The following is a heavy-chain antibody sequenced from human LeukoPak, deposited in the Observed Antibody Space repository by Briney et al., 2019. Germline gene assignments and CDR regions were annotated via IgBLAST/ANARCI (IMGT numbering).Heavy chain of an antibody. D-gene: IGHD3-16*01. Sequence: PETLSLTCTVSGGSISSYYWSWIRQPPGKGLEWIGYIYYSGSTNYNPSLKSRVTISVDTSKNQFSLKLSSVTAADTAVYYCARDSSYDYVWGSYYYYGMDVWGQGTTVTVSS. CDR3: ARDSSYDYVWGSYYYYGMDV. CDR1: GGSISSYY. CDR2: IYYSGST. J-gene: IGHJ6*02. V-gene: IGHV4-59*01.